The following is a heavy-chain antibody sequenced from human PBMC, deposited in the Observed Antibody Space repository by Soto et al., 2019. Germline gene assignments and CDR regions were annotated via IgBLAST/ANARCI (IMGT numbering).Heavy chain of an antibody. J-gene: IGHJ3*02. CDR3: ARDPTSYYYDSSALGAHAFDI. Sequence: NPSETLSLTCTVSGGSISSGGYYWSWIRQHPGKGLEWIGYIYYSGSTYYNPSLKSRVTISVDTSKNQFSLKLSSVTAADTAVYYCARDPTSYYYDSSALGAHAFDIWGQGTMVTVSS. D-gene: IGHD3-22*01. CDR2: IYYSGST. V-gene: IGHV4-31*03. CDR1: GGSISSGGYY.